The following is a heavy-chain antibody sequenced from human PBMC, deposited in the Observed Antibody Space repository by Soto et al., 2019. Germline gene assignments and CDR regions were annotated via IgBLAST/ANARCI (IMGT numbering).Heavy chain of an antibody. CDR2: ISGSGGST. J-gene: IGHJ5*02. CDR1: VFPFSSYA. V-gene: IGHV3-23*01. CDR3: AKGAKRSTSSPSNWFDP. Sequence: GGSLRLSCAASVFPFSSYAMSWVRQAPGKGLEWVSAISGSGGSTYYADSVKGRFTISRDNSKNTLYLQMNSLRAEDTAVYYCAKGAKRSTSSPSNWFDPWGQGTLVTVSS. D-gene: IGHD2-2*01.